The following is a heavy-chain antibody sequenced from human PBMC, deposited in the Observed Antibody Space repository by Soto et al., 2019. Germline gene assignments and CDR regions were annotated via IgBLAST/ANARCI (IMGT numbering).Heavy chain of an antibody. J-gene: IGHJ6*02. D-gene: IGHD6-6*01. V-gene: IGHV3-33*01. CDR3: ARDDMQVVRRYYYGMDV. CDR2: IWYDGSNK. Sequence: PGGSLRLSCAASGFTFSNFGMHWVRQAPGKGLEWVAVIWYDGSNKYYAESVKGRFTISRDNSKNTLYLQMNSLRGEDTAVYYCARDDMQVVRRYYYGMDVWGQGTTVTVSS. CDR1: GFTFSNFG.